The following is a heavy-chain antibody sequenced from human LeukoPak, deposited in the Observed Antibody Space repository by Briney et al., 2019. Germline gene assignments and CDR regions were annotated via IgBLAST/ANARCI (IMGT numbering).Heavy chain of an antibody. D-gene: IGHD1-7*01. CDR2: INPSGGST. V-gene: IGHV1-46*01. CDR3: ARGLTGTTGGYYYYYGMDV. CDR1: GYTFTSYY. Sequence: GASVKVSCKASGYTFTSYYMHWVRQAPGQGLEWMGIINPSGGSTSYAQKFQGRVTMTRDTSTSTVYMELSSLRSEDTAVYYCARGLTGTTGGYYYYYGMDVWGQGTTVTVSS. J-gene: IGHJ6*02.